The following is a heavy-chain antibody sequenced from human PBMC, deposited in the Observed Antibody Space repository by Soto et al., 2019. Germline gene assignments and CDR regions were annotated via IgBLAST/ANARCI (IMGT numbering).Heavy chain of an antibody. J-gene: IGHJ6*02. CDR3: AKDGWKNYYDTSGYRYGMDV. D-gene: IGHD3-22*01. CDR2: ISNSGGST. CDR1: GFTFSSYA. V-gene: IGHV3-23*01. Sequence: VGSLRLSCAASGFTFSSYAMSWVRQAPGKGLEWVSAISNSGGSTYYADSVKGRFTISRDNSKNTLYLRMKSLRAEDTALYYCAKDGWKNYYDTSGYRYGMDVWGQGTTVTVSS.